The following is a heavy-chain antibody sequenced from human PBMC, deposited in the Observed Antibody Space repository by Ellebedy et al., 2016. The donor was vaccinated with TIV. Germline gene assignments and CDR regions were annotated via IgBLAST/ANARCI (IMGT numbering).Heavy chain of an antibody. J-gene: IGHJ4*02. V-gene: IGHV3-21*01. Sequence: GESLKISXAASGFTFSSYSMNWVRQAPGKGLEWVSSISSSSSYIYYADSVKGRFTISRDNAKNSLYLQMNSLRAEDTAVYYCASNIGWELFDYWGQGTLVTVSS. CDR2: ISSSSSYI. CDR3: ASNIGWELFDY. D-gene: IGHD1-26*01. CDR1: GFTFSSYS.